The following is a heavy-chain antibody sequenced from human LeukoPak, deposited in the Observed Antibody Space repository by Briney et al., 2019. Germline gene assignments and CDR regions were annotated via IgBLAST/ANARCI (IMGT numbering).Heavy chain of an antibody. J-gene: IGHJ3*02. CDR2: ISYDGSNK. CDR1: GFTFSSYA. D-gene: IGHD3-16*02. Sequence: GRSLRLSCAASGFTFSSYAMHWVRQAPGKGLEWVAVISYDGSNKYYADSVKGRFTISRDNSKNTLYLQMNSLRAEDTAVYYCARHAGLSPRGAFDIWGQGTMVTVSS. CDR3: ARHAGLSPRGAFDI. V-gene: IGHV3-30-3*01.